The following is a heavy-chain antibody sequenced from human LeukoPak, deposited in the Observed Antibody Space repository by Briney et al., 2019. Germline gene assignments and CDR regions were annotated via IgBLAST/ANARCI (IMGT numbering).Heavy chain of an antibody. D-gene: IGHD3-9*01. J-gene: IGHJ5*02. CDR3: ARAYYDRNNWFDP. CDR1: GGSISSYY. V-gene: IGHV4-59*01. Sequence: SETLSLTCTVSGGSISSYYWSWIRQPPGKGLEWIGYIYYSGSTNYNPSLKSRVTISVDTSKNQFSLKLSSMTAADTAVYYCARAYYDRNNWFDPWGQGTLVTVSS. CDR2: IYYSGST.